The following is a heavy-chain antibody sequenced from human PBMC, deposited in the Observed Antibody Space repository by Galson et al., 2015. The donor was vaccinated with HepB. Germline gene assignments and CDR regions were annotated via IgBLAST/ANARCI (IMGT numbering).Heavy chain of an antibody. V-gene: IGHV4-59*01. CDR1: GGSISSYY. J-gene: IGHJ4*02. CDR3: ARGRSGWDY. Sequence: QVQLQESGPGLVTPSETLSLTCTVSGGSISSYYWSWIRQPPGKGLEWIGSIYYSGITNYNPSLKSRVTISVNTSKNQFSLKLSSVTAADTAVYYCARGRSGWDYWGQGTLVTVSS. D-gene: IGHD3-3*01. CDR2: IYYSGIT.